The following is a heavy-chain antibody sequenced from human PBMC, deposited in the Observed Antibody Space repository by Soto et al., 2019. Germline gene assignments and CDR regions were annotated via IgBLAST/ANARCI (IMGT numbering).Heavy chain of an antibody. V-gene: IGHV3-30*18. CDR1: GFTFSSYG. D-gene: IGHD6-13*01. J-gene: IGHJ4*02. CDR3: AKDLDGSKDSSSWYYFDY. CDR2: ISYDGSNK. Sequence: GGSLRLSCAASGFTFSSYGMHWVRQAPGKGLEWVAVISYDGSNKYYADSVKGRFTISRDNSKNTLYLQMNSLRAEDTAVYYCAKDLDGSKDSSSWYYFDYWGQGTLVTVSS.